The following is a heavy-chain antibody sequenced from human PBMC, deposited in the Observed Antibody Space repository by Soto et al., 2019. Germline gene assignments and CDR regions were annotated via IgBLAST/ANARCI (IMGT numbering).Heavy chain of an antibody. Sequence: PGGSLRLSCAASGFIVSRNYMSWVRQAPGKGLEWVSIIYTDGSTYYADSVKGRFTISRDNFKNTLYLQMNSLRVEDTAVYYCARDEVRPKSAFHLWGQGTMVTVSS. CDR1: GFIVSRNY. CDR2: IYTDGST. CDR3: ARDEVRPKSAFHL. D-gene: IGHD6-25*01. J-gene: IGHJ3*01. V-gene: IGHV3-53*01.